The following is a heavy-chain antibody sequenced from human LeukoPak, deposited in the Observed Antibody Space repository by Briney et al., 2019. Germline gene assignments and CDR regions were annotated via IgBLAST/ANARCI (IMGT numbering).Heavy chain of an antibody. J-gene: IGHJ6*02. CDR3: ARWGVVTLRDYYYYYGMDV. CDR1: GGTFSSYA. CDR2: IIPILGIA. Sequence: SVKVSCKASGGTFSSYAISWVRQAPGQGLEWMGRIIPILGIANYAQKFQGRVTITADKSTSTAYMELSSLRSEDTAVYYCARWGVVTLRDYYYYYGMDVWGQGTTVTVSS. V-gene: IGHV1-69*04. D-gene: IGHD4-23*01.